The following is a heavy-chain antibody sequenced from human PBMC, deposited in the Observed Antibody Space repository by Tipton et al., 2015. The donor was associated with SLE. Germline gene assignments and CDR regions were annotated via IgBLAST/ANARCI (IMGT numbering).Heavy chain of an antibody. D-gene: IGHD4-17*01. Sequence: TLSLTCTVSGGSISFDYWGWIRQSAGRGLEWIGRIYRSGDRDYNPSLRSRVTMSIDASQNRVSLRLKSVSAADTAVYYCARGSDGEYVRYFDVWGPGTLVTVSS. CDR3: ARGSDGEYVRYFDV. V-gene: IGHV4-4*07. J-gene: IGHJ2*01. CDR1: GGSISFDY. CDR2: IYRSGDR.